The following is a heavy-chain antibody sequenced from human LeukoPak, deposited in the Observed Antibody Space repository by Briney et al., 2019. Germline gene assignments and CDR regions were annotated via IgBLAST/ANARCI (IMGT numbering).Heavy chain of an antibody. CDR3: ARDPLRAALSLDV. V-gene: IGHV1-46*03. Sequence: ASVKVSCKASGYTFTSYYMLWVRQAPGQGLEWMGIINPSGGSTSYAQKFQGRVTMTRDTSTSTVYMELSSLRSEDTAVYYCARDPLRAALSLDVWGKGTTVTVSS. CDR2: INPSGGST. J-gene: IGHJ6*04. CDR1: GYTFTSYY. D-gene: IGHD6-6*01.